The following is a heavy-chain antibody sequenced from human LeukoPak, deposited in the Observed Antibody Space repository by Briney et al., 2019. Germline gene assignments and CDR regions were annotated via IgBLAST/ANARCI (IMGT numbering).Heavy chain of an antibody. V-gene: IGHV3-21*01. J-gene: IGHJ4*02. CDR1: CS. D-gene: IGHD3-22*01. CDR2: ISSSSSYI. CDR3: AREGYDSSGYYLDY. Sequence: CSMNWVRQAPGKGLEWVSSISSSSSYIYYADSVKGRFTISRDNAKNSLYLQMISLRAEDTAVYYCAREGYDSSGYYLDYWGQGTLVTVSS.